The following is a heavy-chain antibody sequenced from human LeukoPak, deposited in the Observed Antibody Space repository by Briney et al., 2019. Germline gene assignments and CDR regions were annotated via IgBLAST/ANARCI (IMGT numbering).Heavy chain of an antibody. J-gene: IGHJ6*03. CDR1: KYTFTTSY. D-gene: IGHD3-10*01. V-gene: IGHV1-46*01. Sequence: ASVKVSCKPSKYTFTTSYMHWVRQAPGQGLEWMGMITPSGGTIRYAQNFQGRITVTRDTSTSTVYMELSSLRSEDTAVHYCARDPGITMVRGVKDYYMDVWGKGTTVTVSS. CDR3: ARDPGITMVRGVKDYYMDV. CDR2: ITPSGGTI.